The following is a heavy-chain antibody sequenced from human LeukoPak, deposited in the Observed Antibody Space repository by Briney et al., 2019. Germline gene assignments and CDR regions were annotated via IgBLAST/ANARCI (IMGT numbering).Heavy chain of an antibody. Sequence: PGGSLRLSCAASGFTFDDYAMYWVRQAPGKGLEWVSGISWNSGSIGYADSVKGRFTISRDNAKNSLYLQMNSLRAEDTALYYCAKDIGADEATGDNSFDYWGQGTLVTVSS. V-gene: IGHV3-9*01. CDR2: ISWNSGSI. CDR1: GFTFDDYA. D-gene: IGHD5-24*01. CDR3: AKDIGADEATGDNSFDY. J-gene: IGHJ4*02.